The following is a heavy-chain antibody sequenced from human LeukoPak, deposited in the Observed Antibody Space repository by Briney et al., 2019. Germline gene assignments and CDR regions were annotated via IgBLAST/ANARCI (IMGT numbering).Heavy chain of an antibody. CDR2: IIPIFGTA. V-gene: IGHV1-69*13. CDR1: GYTFTSYG. D-gene: IGHD6-13*01. J-gene: IGHJ3*02. Sequence: GASVKVSCKASGYTFTSYGISWVRQAPGQGLEWMGGIIPIFGTANYAQKFQGRVTITADESTSTAYMELSSLRSEDTAVYYCASPPGIAAPRGAFDIWGQGTMVTVSS. CDR3: ASPPGIAAPRGAFDI.